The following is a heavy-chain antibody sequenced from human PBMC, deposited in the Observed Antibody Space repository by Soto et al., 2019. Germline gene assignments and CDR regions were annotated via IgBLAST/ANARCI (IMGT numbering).Heavy chain of an antibody. CDR2: IWYDGSNK. D-gene: IGHD3-10*01. CDR3: ARDGRRFGELFYWFDP. Sequence: QVQLVESGGGVVQPGRSLRLSCAASGFTFSSYGMHWVREAPGKGLEWVAVIWYDGSNKYYADSVKGRFTISRDNSKNTLYLQMNSLRAEDTAVYYCARDGRRFGELFYWFDPWSQGTLVTVSS. J-gene: IGHJ5*02. V-gene: IGHV3-33*01. CDR1: GFTFSSYG.